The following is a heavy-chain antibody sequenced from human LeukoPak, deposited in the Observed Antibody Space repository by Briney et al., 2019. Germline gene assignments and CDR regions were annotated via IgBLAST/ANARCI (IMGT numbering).Heavy chain of an antibody. D-gene: IGHD2-2*01. CDR3: ARTCSSTSCSIDY. V-gene: IGHV1-2*02. J-gene: IGHJ4*02. CDR1: GYSFTVYY. Sequence: ASVKVSCKASGYSFTVYYMHWVRQAPGQGLEWMGWINPNSGGTNYAQKFQGRVTMTRDTSISTAYMALSRLRSDDTAVFYCARTCSSTSCSIDYWGQGTLVTVSS. CDR2: INPNSGGT.